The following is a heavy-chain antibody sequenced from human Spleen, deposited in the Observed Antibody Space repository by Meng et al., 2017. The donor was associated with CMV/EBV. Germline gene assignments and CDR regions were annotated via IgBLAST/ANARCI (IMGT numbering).Heavy chain of an antibody. Sequence: GESLKISCAASGFSFSSYGVNWVRQAPGKGLEWVSSISSRSSYIYYADSVKGRFTISRDSSKDTLYLQMNSLRAEDTAVYYCARETSYNFDYWGQGTLVTVSS. CDR2: ISSRSSYI. V-gene: IGHV3-21*04. CDR3: ARETSYNFDY. J-gene: IGHJ4*02. CDR1: GFSFSSYG.